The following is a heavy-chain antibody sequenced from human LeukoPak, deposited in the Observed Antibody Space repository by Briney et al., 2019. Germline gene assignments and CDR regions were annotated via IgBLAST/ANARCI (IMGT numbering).Heavy chain of an antibody. CDR3: ASSITGTTDYYYYMDV. D-gene: IGHD1-7*01. J-gene: IGHJ6*03. CDR1: GGTFSSYA. Sequence: SVKDSCKASGGTFSSYAISWVRQAPGQGLEWMGWIIPIFGTANYAQKFQGRVTITTDESTSTAYMELSSLRSEDTAVYYCASSITGTTDYYYYMDVWGKGTTVTVSS. CDR2: IIPIFGTA. V-gene: IGHV1-69*05.